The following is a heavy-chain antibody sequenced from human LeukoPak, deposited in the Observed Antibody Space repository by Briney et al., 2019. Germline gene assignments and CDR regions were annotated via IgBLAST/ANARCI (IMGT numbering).Heavy chain of an antibody. CDR2: ISAYNGNT. CDR1: GYTFTSYG. V-gene: IGHV1-18*01. D-gene: IGHD5-18*01. Sequence: ASVKVSCKASGYTFTSYGISWVRQAPGQGLEWMGWISAYNGNTNYAQKLQGRVTMTTDTSTSTAYMELRSLRSDDTAVYYCARDPRGRGYSYGYDYRGQGTLVTVSS. CDR3: ARDPRGRGYSYGYDY. J-gene: IGHJ4*02.